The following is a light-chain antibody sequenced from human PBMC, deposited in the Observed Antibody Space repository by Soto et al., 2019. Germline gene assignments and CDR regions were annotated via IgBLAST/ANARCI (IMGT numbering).Light chain of an antibody. J-gene: IGKJ5*01. V-gene: IGKV1-9*01. CDR1: QGLSSD. CDR2: AAS. CDR3: QQLNSYPFT. Sequence: DIQLTQSPSFLSASVGDRVTITCRASQGLSSDLAWYQQKPGKAPKLLIYAASTLQSGVPSRFCGSGSGTEVTLTISSLQPEDFATYYCQQLNSYPFTFGQGTRLEIK.